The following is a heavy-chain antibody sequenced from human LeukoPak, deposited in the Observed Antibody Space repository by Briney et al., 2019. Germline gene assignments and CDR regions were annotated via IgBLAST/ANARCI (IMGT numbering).Heavy chain of an antibody. CDR2: INHSGST. J-gene: IGHJ6*03. Sequence: KPSETLSLTCAVYGGSFSGYYWSWIRQPPGKGLEWIGEINHSGSTIYNPSLKSRVTISVDTSKNQFSLKLSSVTAADTAVYYCARAPPVNYYDSSGYYYYYYYYMDVWGKGTTVTVSS. V-gene: IGHV4-34*01. D-gene: IGHD3-22*01. CDR3: ARAPPVNYYDSSGYYYYYYYYMDV. CDR1: GGSFSGYY.